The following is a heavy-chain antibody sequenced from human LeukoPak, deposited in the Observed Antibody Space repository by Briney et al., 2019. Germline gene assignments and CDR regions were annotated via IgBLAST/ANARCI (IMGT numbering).Heavy chain of an antibody. V-gene: IGHV4-4*07. CDR3: ASTYYDFWSGYRGGDFDY. J-gene: IGHJ4*02. D-gene: IGHD3-3*01. CDR1: GGSISSYY. Sequence: PSETLSLTCTVSGGSISSYYWSWIRQPAGKGLEWIGRIYTSGSTNYNPSLKSRVTMSVDTSKNQCSLKLSFVTAADMAVYYCASTYYDFWSGYRGGDFDYWGQGTLVTVSS. CDR2: IYTSGST.